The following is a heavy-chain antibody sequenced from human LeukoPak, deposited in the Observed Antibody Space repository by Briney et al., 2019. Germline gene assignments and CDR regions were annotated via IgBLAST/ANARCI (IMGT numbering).Heavy chain of an antibody. CDR3: AKSGGSPGSNGYYDYFDY. Sequence: GRSLRLSCAASGFTFDDYAMHWVRQAPGKGLERVSSISWNSGSIDYADSVKGRFTISRDNAKNSLYLQMNSLRAEDMALYHCAKSGGSPGSNGYYDYFDYWGQGTLVTVSS. CDR2: ISWNSGSI. CDR1: GFTFDDYA. J-gene: IGHJ4*02. V-gene: IGHV3-9*03. D-gene: IGHD3-22*01.